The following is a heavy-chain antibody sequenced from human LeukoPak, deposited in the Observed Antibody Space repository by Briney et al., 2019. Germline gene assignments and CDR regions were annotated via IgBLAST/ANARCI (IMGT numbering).Heavy chain of an antibody. CDR3: AREGNSGGFDY. Sequence: GGSLRLSCAASGFTVSNKYISWVRQAPGKGLEWVSVIYSGGDTYHADSVEGRFSISRDNSKNTVYLRMNSLRAEDTAVYYCAREGNSGGFDYWGQGTLVTVSS. CDR1: GFTVSNKY. CDR2: IYSGGDT. D-gene: IGHD4-23*01. V-gene: IGHV3-66*01. J-gene: IGHJ4*02.